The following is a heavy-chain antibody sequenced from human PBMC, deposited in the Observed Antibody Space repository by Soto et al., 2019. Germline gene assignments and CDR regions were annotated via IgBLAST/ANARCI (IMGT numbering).Heavy chain of an antibody. CDR1: GFTFSSYS. D-gene: IGHD1-1*01. J-gene: IGHJ5*02. CDR2: ISGSGGST. CDR3: VKDGSPPGWNYNWFDP. Sequence: PGGSLTLSCAASGFTFSSYSMSWVRQAPGKGLEWVSAISGSGGSTYYADSVKGRFTISRDNSKNKLYLQMNSLGAEDTGVYYCVKDGSPPGWNYNWFDPWRQEPVVTVPT. V-gene: IGHV3-23*01.